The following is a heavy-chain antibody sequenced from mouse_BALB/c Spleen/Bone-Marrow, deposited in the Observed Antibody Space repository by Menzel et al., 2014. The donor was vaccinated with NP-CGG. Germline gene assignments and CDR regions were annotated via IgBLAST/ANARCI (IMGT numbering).Heavy chain of an antibody. CDR3: ARGYDGYYGFAY. J-gene: IGHJ3*01. Sequence: EVMLVESGGGLVKPGGSLKLSCAASGFTFXSYAMSWVRQTPEKRLEWVASISSGGSTYYPDSVKGRFTISRDNARNILYLQMSSLRSEDTAMYYCARGYDGYYGFAYWGQGTLVTVSA. CDR2: ISSGGST. CDR1: GFTFXSYA. D-gene: IGHD2-3*01. V-gene: IGHV5-6-5*01.